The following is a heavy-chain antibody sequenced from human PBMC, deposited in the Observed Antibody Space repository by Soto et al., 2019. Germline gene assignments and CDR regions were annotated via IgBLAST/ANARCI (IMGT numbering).Heavy chain of an antibody. CDR2: ISFDGSNQ. CDR1: GLTFSDLG. V-gene: IGHV3-30*03. Sequence: GGSLRLSCAASGLTFSDLGMHWVRQAPGRGLEWLAVISFDGSNQYYADSVKGRFTISRDNSKKTLYLQMNSLRADDTAVYYCRGALAAAGTYFHYWGQGTLVTVSS. D-gene: IGHD6-13*01. J-gene: IGHJ4*02. CDR3: RGALAAAGTYFHY.